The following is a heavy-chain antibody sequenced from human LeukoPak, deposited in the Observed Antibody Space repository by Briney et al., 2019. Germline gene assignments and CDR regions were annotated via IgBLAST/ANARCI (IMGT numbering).Heavy chain of an antibody. D-gene: IGHD4-17*01. V-gene: IGHV3-49*03. Sequence: GGSLRLSCTTSGFTFGDYAMNWFRQAPGKGLEWVSFIRSKALGETIEYAASVKGRFTISRDDSKSIAYLQMNSLRTEDTAMYYCTPGMTTVTTFDYWGQGTLVTVSS. CDR3: TPGMTTVTTFDY. CDR2: IRSKALGETI. J-gene: IGHJ4*02. CDR1: GFTFGDYA.